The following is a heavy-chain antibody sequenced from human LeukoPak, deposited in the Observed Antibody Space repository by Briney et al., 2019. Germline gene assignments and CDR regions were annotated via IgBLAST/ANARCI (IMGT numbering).Heavy chain of an antibody. CDR2: ISYDGSNK. D-gene: IGHD5-24*01. J-gene: IGHJ3*02. CDR3: AREMGAFDI. V-gene: IGHV3-30*01. CDR1: GFTFSSYA. Sequence: GGSLRLSCAASGFTFSSYAMHWVRQAPGKGLEWVAVISYDGSNKYYADSVKGRSTISRDNSKNTLYLQMNSPRAEDTAVYYCAREMGAFDIWGQGTMVTVSS.